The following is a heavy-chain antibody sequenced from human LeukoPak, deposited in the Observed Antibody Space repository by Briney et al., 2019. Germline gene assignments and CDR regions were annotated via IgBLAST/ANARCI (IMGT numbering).Heavy chain of an antibody. V-gene: IGHV4-34*01. D-gene: IGHD4-17*01. J-gene: IGHJ4*02. CDR3: AGLVTTSSHYFVY. Sequence: SETLSLTCTVSGGSISSYYWRWIRQPPGKGLEWIGEINHSGSTNYNPSLKSRVTISVDTSKNQFSLKLSSVTAADTAVYYCAGLVTTSSHYFVYWGQGTLVTVSS. CDR2: INHSGST. CDR1: GGSISSYY.